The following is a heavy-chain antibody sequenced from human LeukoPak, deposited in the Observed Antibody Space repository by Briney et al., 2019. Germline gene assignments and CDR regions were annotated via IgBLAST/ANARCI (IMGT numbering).Heavy chain of an antibody. CDR3: ANMQWFGELSYYFDY. CDR2: ISSSGSTI. D-gene: IGHD3-10*01. Sequence: GGSLRLSCAASGFTFSTYEMNWVRQAPGEGLEWVSYISSSGSTIYYADSVKGRFTISRDNAKNSLYLQMNSLRAEDTAVYYCANMQWFGELSYYFDYWGQGTLVTVSS. CDR1: GFTFSTYE. J-gene: IGHJ4*02. V-gene: IGHV3-48*03.